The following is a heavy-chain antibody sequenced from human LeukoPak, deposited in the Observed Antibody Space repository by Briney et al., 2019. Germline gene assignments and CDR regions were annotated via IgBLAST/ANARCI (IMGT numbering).Heavy chain of an antibody. Sequence: SETLSLTCTVSGGSISSSSYYWGWIRQPPGKGLEWIGSIYYSGSTYYNPSLKSRVTISVDTSKNQFSLKLSSVTAADTAVYYCARLAGDHSSSWYRVYYFDYWGQGTLVTVSS. J-gene: IGHJ4*02. D-gene: IGHD6-13*01. CDR2: IYYSGST. CDR3: ARLAGDHSSSWYRVYYFDY. V-gene: IGHV4-39*01. CDR1: GGSISSSSYY.